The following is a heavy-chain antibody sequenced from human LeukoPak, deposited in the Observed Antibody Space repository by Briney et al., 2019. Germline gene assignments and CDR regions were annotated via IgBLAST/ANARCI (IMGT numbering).Heavy chain of an antibody. CDR3: AKAPRHGYNLNYFDS. D-gene: IGHD5-24*01. CDR2: ISWNSGSI. Sequence: GGSLRLSCVASASIFDDYAMHWVRQAPGKGLEWVSGISWNSGSIDYGDSVKGRFTISRDNAKKSLYLQMNSLRAEDTALYYCAKAPRHGYNLNYFDSWGQGTLDTVSS. CDR1: ASIFDDYA. V-gene: IGHV3-9*01. J-gene: IGHJ4*02.